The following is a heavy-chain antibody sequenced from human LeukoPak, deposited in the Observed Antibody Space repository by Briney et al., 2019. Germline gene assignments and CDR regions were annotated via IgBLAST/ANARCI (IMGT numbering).Heavy chain of an antibody. V-gene: IGHV3-9*01. Sequence: PGGSLRLSCAASGFTFDDYAMHWVRQAPGKGLEWVSGISWNSGSIGYADSVKGRFTISRDNAKNSLCLQMNSLRAEDTALYYCAKDGDSYYDSSGYLDYWGQGTLVTVSS. D-gene: IGHD3-22*01. CDR3: AKDGDSYYDSSGYLDY. CDR2: ISWNSGSI. J-gene: IGHJ4*02. CDR1: GFTFDDYA.